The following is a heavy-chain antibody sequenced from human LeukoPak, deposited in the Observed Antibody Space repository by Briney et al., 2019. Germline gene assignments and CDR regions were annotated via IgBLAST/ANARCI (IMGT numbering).Heavy chain of an antibody. Sequence: GGSLRLSCAASGFTFSSYAMSWVRQAPGKGLEYVSAISSNGGSTYYANSVKGRFTISRDNSKNTLYLQMGSLRAEDMAVYYCARDGGDSGLPGDYWGQGTLVTVSS. CDR1: GFTFSSYA. V-gene: IGHV3-64*01. D-gene: IGHD2-21*01. J-gene: IGHJ4*02. CDR2: ISSNGGST. CDR3: ARDGGDSGLPGDY.